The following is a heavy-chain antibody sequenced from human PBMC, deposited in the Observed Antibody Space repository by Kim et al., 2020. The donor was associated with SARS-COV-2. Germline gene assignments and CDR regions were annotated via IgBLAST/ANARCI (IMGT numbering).Heavy chain of an antibody. J-gene: IGHJ4*02. CDR2: IIPIFGTA. Sequence: SVKVSCKASGGTFSSYAISWVRQAPGQGLEWMGGIIPIFGTANYAQKFQGRVTITADESTSTAYMELSSLRSEDTAVYYCARVWYSGYERDGGPFDYWGQGTLVTVSS. D-gene: IGHD5-12*01. CDR1: GGTFSSYA. CDR3: ARVWYSGYERDGGPFDY. V-gene: IGHV1-69*13.